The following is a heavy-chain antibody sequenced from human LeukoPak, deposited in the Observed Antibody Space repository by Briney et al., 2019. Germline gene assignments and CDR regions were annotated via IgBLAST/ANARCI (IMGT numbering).Heavy chain of an antibody. Sequence: GASVKVSCKASGYTFTSYGISWVRQAPGQGLEWMGWISAYNGNTNYAQKLQGRVTMTTDTSTSTAYMELRSLRSDDTAVYYCARALIVVASAHGAFDIWGQGTMVTVSS. V-gene: IGHV1-18*01. CDR2: ISAYNGNT. D-gene: IGHD3-22*01. CDR1: GYTFTSYG. CDR3: ARALIVVASAHGAFDI. J-gene: IGHJ3*02.